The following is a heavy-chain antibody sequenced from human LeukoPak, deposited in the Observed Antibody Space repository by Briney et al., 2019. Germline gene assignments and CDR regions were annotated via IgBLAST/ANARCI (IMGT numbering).Heavy chain of an antibody. D-gene: IGHD3-22*01. J-gene: IGHJ4*02. Sequence: GGSLRLSCAASGFTFSSYSMNWVRQAPGKGLEWVSSISSSSSYIYYAGSVKGRFTISRDNAKNSLYLQMNSLRAEDTAVYYCARVPSYYYDSSTGIDYWGQGTLVTVSS. CDR1: GFTFSSYS. CDR2: ISSSSSYI. CDR3: ARVPSYYYDSSTGIDY. V-gene: IGHV3-21*01.